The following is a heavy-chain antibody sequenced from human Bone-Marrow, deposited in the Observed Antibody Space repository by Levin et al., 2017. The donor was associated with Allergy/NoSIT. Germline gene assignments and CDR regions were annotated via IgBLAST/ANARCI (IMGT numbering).Heavy chain of an antibody. Sequence: ETLSLTCAASGFTFSNIYISWVRQAPGKGLEWVGRIKSKTHGGTTDCAAPVKGRFTISRDDSKNTVFLQMNSLKTEDTAVYYCTTDWGTHYYMDVWGKGTTVTVSS. CDR3: TTDWGTHYYMDV. V-gene: IGHV3-15*01. CDR1: GFTFSNIY. J-gene: IGHJ6*03. D-gene: IGHD3-16*01. CDR2: IKSKTHGGTT.